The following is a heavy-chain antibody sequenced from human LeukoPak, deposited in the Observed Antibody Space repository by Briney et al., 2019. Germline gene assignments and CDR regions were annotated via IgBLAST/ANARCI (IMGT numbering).Heavy chain of an antibody. J-gene: IGHJ4*02. Sequence: SETLSLTCAVSGYSISSGYYWGWIRQPPGKGLEWIGSIYHSGSTYYNPSLKSRVNISVDTSKNQFSLKLSSVTAADTAVYYCASILVRGVIYYWGQGTLVTVSS. V-gene: IGHV4-38-2*01. D-gene: IGHD3-10*01. CDR2: IYHSGST. CDR1: GYSISSGYY. CDR3: ASILVRGVIYY.